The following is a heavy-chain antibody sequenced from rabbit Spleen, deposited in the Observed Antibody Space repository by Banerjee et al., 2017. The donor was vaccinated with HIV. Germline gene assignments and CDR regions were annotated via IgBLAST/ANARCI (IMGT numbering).Heavy chain of an antibody. V-gene: IGHV1S45*01. D-gene: IGHD1-1*01. CDR2: INTATGKA. J-gene: IGHJ4*01. CDR1: GFSFSNKAV. CDR3: ARDLVGVIGWNFYL. Sequence: QEQLMESGGGLVKPEGSLKLSCTASGFSFSNKAVMCWVRQAPGKGLEWIACINTATGKAVYATWAKGRFTISRTSSTTVTLRMTSLTAADRAAYFCARDLVGVIGWNFYLWGPGTLVTVS.